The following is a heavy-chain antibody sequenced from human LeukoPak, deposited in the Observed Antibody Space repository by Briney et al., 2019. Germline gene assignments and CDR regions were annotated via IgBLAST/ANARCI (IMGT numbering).Heavy chain of an antibody. Sequence: SETLSLTCTVSGGSISSDYWSWIRQPAGKGLEWIGRIYSSGSTNYNPSLESRVTMSIDTSKNQFSLRLSSVAAADTAVYYCARGLPVAGFTDYWGQGTLVTVSS. CDR3: ARGLPVAGFTDY. CDR2: IYSSGST. J-gene: IGHJ4*02. D-gene: IGHD6-19*01. V-gene: IGHV4-4*07. CDR1: GGSISSDY.